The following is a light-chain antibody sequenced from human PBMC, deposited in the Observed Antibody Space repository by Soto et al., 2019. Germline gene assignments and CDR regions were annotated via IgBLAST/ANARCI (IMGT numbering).Light chain of an antibody. J-gene: IGLJ1*01. CDR1: SGHSSYA. CDR3: QTWGTGIHYV. CDR2: LNSDGSH. V-gene: IGLV4-69*01. Sequence: QPVLTQSPSASASLGASVKLTCTLSSGHSSYAFAWHQQQPEKGPRYLMKLNSDGSHSKGDGIPDRFSGSSSGAERYLTISSLQSEDEADYYCQTWGTGIHYVFGTGTKLTVL.